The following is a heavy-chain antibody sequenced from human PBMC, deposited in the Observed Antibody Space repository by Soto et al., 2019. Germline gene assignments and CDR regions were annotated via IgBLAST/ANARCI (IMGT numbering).Heavy chain of an antibody. D-gene: IGHD3-3*01. Sequence: PWGSLRLACAASVFTFSSYAMHWVRQAPGKGLGWVAVISYDGSNKYYADSVKGRFTISRDNSKNTLYLQMNSLRAEDTAVYYCARDGHTYYDFWSGLFDYWGQGTLVTVSS. CDR2: ISYDGSNK. CDR1: VFTFSSYA. J-gene: IGHJ4*02. CDR3: ARDGHTYYDFWSGLFDY. V-gene: IGHV3-30-3*01.